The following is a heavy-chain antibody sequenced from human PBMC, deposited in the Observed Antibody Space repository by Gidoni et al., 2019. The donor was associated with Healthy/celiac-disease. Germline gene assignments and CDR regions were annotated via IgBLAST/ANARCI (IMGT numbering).Heavy chain of an antibody. CDR3: ARDYGSGSNDKYNWFDP. CDR1: GYTFTSYG. D-gene: IGHD3-10*01. Sequence: QVQLVQSGAEVKKPGASVKVSCKASGYTFTSYGISWVRQAPGQGLEWMGWISAYNGNTNYAQKLHGRVTMTTDTSTSTAYMELRSLRSDDTAVYYCARDYGSGSNDKYNWFDPWGQGTLVTVSS. CDR2: ISAYNGNT. J-gene: IGHJ5*02. V-gene: IGHV1-18*04.